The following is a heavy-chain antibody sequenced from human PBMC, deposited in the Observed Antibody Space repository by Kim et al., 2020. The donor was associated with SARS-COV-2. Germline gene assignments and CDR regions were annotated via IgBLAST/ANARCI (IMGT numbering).Heavy chain of an antibody. CDR1: GFSLSTSGVG. J-gene: IGHJ6*02. V-gene: IGHV2-5*02. D-gene: IGHD5-12*01. CDR2: IYWDDDK. Sequence: SGPTLVNPTQTLTLTCTFSGFSLSTSGVGVGWIRQPPGKALEWLALIYWDDDKRYSPSLKSRLTITKDTSKNQVVLTMTNMDPVDTATYYCAHRGGDGYNYRYYYYGMDVLGQGTTVTVSS. CDR3: AHRGGDGYNYRYYYYGMDV.